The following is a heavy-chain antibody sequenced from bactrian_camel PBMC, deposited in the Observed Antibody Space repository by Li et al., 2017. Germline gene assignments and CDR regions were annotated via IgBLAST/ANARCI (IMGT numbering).Heavy chain of an antibody. Sequence: EVQLVESGGGSVQPGGSLRLSCVASGNIYSSTYMAWFRQAPGKECEGVARIYRGDSSTYYADSVKGRFVISRDKSNMLVYLDMNSLKPEDTGMYYCAADHCLVAVHGTYNYWGQGTQVTVS. J-gene: IGHJ4*01. CDR1: GNIYSSTY. V-gene: IGHV3S40*01. CDR3: AADHCLVAVHGTYNY. D-gene: IGHD7*01. CDR2: IYRGDSST.